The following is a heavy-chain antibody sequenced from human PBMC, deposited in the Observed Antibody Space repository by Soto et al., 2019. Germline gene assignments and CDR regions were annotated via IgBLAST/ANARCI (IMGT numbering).Heavy chain of an antibody. D-gene: IGHD3-22*01. V-gene: IGHV3-15*01. CDR1: GFTFSNAW. J-gene: IGHJ6*02. CDR2: IKSKTDGGTT. CDR3: TTSYYYDSSGYYWAVYYYGMDV. Sequence: GGSLRLSCAASGFTFSNAWMSWVRQAPGKGLEWVGRIKSKTDGGTTDYAAPVNGRFTISRDDSKNTLYLQMNSLKTEDTAVYYCTTSYYYDSSGYYWAVYYYGMDVWGQGTTVTAP.